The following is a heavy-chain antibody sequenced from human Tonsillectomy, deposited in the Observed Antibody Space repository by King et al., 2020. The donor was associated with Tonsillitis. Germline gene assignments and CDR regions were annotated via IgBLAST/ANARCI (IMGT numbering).Heavy chain of an antibody. D-gene: IGHD5-12*01. CDR2: IYWNDDK. V-gene: IGHV2-5*01. CDR3: AHSFNVPTPYSGYYWVTPNWFDP. J-gene: IGHJ5*02. Sequence: QITLKESGPTLVKPTQTLTLTCTFSGFSLSTSGVGVGWIRQPPGKALEWLALIYWNDDKRYSPSLKSRLTITKDTSKNQVVLTMTNMDPVDTATYYCAHSFNVPTPYSGYYWVTPNWFDPWGQGTLVTVSS. CDR1: GFSLSTSGVG.